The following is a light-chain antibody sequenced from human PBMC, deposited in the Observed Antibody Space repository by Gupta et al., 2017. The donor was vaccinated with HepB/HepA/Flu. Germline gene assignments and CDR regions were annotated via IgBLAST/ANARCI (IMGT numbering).Light chain of an antibody. CDR3: VLYMGSGIWV. J-gene: IGLJ3*02. V-gene: IGLV8-61*01. CDR2: STN. Sequence: QTVVTQEPSFSVSPGGTVTLTCGLSSGSVSTSYYPSWYQQNPGQPPRTLIYSTNTRSSGVPDRFSGSILGNKAALTITGAQADDESDYYCVLYMGSGIWVFGGGTKLTVL. CDR1: SGSVSTSYY.